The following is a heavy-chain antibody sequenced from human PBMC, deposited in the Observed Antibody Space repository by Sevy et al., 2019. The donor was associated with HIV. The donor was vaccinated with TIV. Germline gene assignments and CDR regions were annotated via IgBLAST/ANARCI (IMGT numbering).Heavy chain of an antibody. CDR2: INQDGSEK. J-gene: IGHJ6*02. V-gene: IGHV3-7*01. D-gene: IGHD5-12*01. CDR1: GFTFKSYW. CDR3: AREGSAYDTYYYHYAMDV. Sequence: GGSLRLSCAASGFTFKSYWMTWVRLAPGKGLEWVANINQDGSEKYYSHSLKGRFSISRDNSKNSVHLQINTLRAEDTAVYYCAREGSAYDTYYYHYAMDVWGQGTTVTVSS.